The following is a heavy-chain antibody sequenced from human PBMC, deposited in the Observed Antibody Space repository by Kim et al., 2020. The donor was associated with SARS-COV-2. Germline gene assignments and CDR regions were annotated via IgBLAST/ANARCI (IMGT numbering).Heavy chain of an antibody. J-gene: IGHJ5*02. CDR2: P. D-gene: IGHD3-10*01. Sequence: PTYAQGFTGRFVFSLDTSVSTAYLQISSLKAEDTAVYYCARGSGGGWFDPWGQGTLVTVSS. CDR3: ARGSGGGWFDP. V-gene: IGHV7-4-1*02.